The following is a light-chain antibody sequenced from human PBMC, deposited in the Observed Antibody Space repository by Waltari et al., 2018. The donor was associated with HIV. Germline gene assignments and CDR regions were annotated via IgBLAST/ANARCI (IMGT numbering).Light chain of an antibody. V-gene: IGLV2-11*01. Sequence: QSALTQPRSVSGSPGQPVTISCTGYSGDVGGYTYVSWYQHHPGKAPRLMIYVATKRPAGVPALVAGSKSGNTASLTISGLQAEDEADYYCCSYAGSYTLIFGGGTQLTVL. J-gene: IGLJ2*01. CDR3: CSYAGSYTLI. CDR2: VAT. CDR1: SGDVGGYTY.